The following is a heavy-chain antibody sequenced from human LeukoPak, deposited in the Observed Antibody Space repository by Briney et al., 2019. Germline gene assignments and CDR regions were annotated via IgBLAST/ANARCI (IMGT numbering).Heavy chain of an antibody. Sequence: GGSLRLSCAASGFTFDDYTMHWVRQAPGKGLEWVSLISGDGGSTYYADSVKGRFTISRDNSKNSLYLQMNSLRTEDTALYYVAKDRLEIEWELLEYYFDYWGQGTLVTVSS. J-gene: IGHJ4*02. V-gene: IGHV3-43*01. D-gene: IGHD1-26*01. CDR3: AKDRLEIEWELLEYYFDY. CDR2: ISGDGGST. CDR1: GFTFDDYT.